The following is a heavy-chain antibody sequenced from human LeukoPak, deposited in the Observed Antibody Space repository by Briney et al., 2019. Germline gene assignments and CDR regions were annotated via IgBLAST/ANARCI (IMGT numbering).Heavy chain of an antibody. CDR1: GYTFTSYD. V-gene: IGHV1-8*01. J-gene: IGHJ5*02. D-gene: IGHD2-2*01. Sequence: GASVKVSCKASGYTFTSYDINWVRQATGQGLEWMGWMNPNSGNTGYAQKFQGRVTMTRNTSISTAYMELSSPRSEDTAVYYCARVGRYCSSNSCHGPWFDPWGQGTLVTVSS. CDR3: ARVGRYCSSNSCHGPWFDP. CDR2: MNPNSGNT.